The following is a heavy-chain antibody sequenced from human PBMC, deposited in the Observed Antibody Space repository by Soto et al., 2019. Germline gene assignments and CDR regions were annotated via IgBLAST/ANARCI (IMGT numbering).Heavy chain of an antibody. CDR3: ARDLGGYCSGGSCYSDY. Sequence: EVQLVESGGGLVQPGGSLRLSCAASGFTFSSYWMSWVRQAPGQGLEWVANIKQDGSEKYYVDSVKGRFTISRDNAKNSLYLQMSSLRAEDTAVYYCARDLGGYCSGGSCYSDYWGQGTLVTVSS. J-gene: IGHJ4*02. V-gene: IGHV3-7*01. D-gene: IGHD2-15*01. CDR2: IKQDGSEK. CDR1: GFTFSSYW.